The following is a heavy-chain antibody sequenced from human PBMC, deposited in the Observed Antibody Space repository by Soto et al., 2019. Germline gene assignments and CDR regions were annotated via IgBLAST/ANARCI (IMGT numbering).Heavy chain of an antibody. CDR2: IYYSGST. CDR3: ARIGGYCSGGSCHYYFDY. V-gene: IGHV4-39*01. CDR1: GGSISSSSYY. D-gene: IGHD2-15*01. J-gene: IGHJ4*02. Sequence: PSETLSLTCTVSGGSISSSSYYWGWIRQPPGKGLEWIGSIYYSGSTYYNPSLKSRVTISVDTSKNQFSLKLSSATAADTAVYYCARIGGYCSGGSCHYYFDYWGQGTLVTVSS.